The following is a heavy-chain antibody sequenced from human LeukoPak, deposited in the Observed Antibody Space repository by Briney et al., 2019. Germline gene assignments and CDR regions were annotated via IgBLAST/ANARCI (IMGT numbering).Heavy chain of an antibody. D-gene: IGHD2-2*01. Sequence: SETLSLTCTVSGGYINGYYWTWIRQPPGKGLEWIGYIDYTGTTKCNPSLKSRATLSVDMLKNQFSLKLTSVSAADTAVYYCARQNDFMVVPVDWGQGTLVTVSS. J-gene: IGHJ4*02. V-gene: IGHV4-59*08. CDR1: GGYINGYY. CDR3: ARQNDFMVVPVD. CDR2: IDYTGTT.